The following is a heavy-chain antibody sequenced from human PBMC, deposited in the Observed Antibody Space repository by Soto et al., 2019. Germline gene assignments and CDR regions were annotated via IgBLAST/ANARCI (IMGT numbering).Heavy chain of an antibody. Sequence: LSLTFTVSGGSITSYYWSWIRQPPGKGLEWIGYIYYRGSTKYNPSLKSRVTISVDTSKXXXXLXLXSXTXXXTAVYYCARYDNIGRYCDYWGQGTLVTVSS. CDR2: IYYRGST. CDR1: GGSITSYY. CDR3: ARYDNIGRYCDY. D-gene: IGHD1-26*01. J-gene: IGHJ4*02. V-gene: IGHV4-59*01.